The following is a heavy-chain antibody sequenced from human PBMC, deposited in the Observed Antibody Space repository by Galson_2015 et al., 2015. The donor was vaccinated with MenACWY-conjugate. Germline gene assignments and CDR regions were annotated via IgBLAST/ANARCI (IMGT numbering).Heavy chain of an antibody. CDR1: GGSISSSSYY. J-gene: IGHJ4*02. Sequence: SETLSLTCTVSGGSISSSSYYWGWIRQPPGKGLEWIGSIYYSGSTYYNPSLKSRVTISVDTSKNQFSLKLSSVTAADTAVYYCASNPVNYDILTAPSFFDYWGQGTLVTVSS. CDR3: ASNPVNYDILTAPSFFDY. D-gene: IGHD3-9*01. V-gene: IGHV4-39*01. CDR2: IYYSGST.